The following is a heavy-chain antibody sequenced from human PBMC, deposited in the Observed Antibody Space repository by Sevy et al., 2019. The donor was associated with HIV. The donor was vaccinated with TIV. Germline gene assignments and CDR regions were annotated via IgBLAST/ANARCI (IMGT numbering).Heavy chain of an antibody. CDR3: TTDRYYYDSSGYPELQH. CDR2: IKSKTDGGTT. J-gene: IGHJ1*01. CDR1: GFTFSNAW. Sequence: GGSLRLSCAASGFTFSNAWMSWVRQAPGKGLEWVGRIKSKTDGGTTDYAAPVKGRFTISRDDSKNTLYLQMNSLKTEDTAVYYCTTDRYYYDSSGYPELQHWGQGTLVTVSS. D-gene: IGHD3-22*01. V-gene: IGHV3-15*01.